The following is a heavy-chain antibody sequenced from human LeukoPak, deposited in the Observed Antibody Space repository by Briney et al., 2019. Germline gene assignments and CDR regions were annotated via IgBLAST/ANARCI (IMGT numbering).Heavy chain of an antibody. D-gene: IGHD6-19*01. CDR3: ARVGWLVSGFDY. V-gene: IGHV1-3*01. CDR1: GYTFTSYA. CDR2: INAGNGNT. Sequence: ASVKVSCKASGYTFTSYAMHWVRQAPGQRLGWMGWINAGNGNTKYSQKFQGRVTITRDTSASTAYMELSSLRSEDTAVYYCARVGWLVSGFDYWGQGTLVTVSS. J-gene: IGHJ4*02.